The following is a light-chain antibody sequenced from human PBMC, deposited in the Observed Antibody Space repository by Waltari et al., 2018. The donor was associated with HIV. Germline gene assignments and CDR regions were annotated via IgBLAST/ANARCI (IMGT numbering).Light chain of an antibody. CDR3: AAWDGSLNGVL. CDR2: SNN. J-gene: IGLJ2*01. Sequence: QSVLTQPPSASGTPGQRVTISCSGSSSNLGTYTVNWYRQLPGTAPKLLTYSNNQRPSGVTDRFSGSKSGTSASLAISGLQSEDEADYYCAAWDGSLNGVLFGGGTKLTVL. CDR1: SSNLGTYT. V-gene: IGLV1-44*01.